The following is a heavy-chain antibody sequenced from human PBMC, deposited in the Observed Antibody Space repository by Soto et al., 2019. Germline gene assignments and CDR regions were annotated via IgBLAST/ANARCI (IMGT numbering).Heavy chain of an antibody. D-gene: IGHD3-3*01. Sequence: ASVKVSCKVSGYTLTELSMHWVRQAPGKGLEWMGGFDPEDGETIYAQKFQGRVTMTEDTSTDTAYMELSSLRSEDTAVYYCATVHKESFWSGYYSLSMWGQGTLVTVSS. CDR3: ATVHKESFWSGYYSLSM. CDR1: GYTLTELS. CDR2: FDPEDGET. V-gene: IGHV1-24*01. J-gene: IGHJ4*02.